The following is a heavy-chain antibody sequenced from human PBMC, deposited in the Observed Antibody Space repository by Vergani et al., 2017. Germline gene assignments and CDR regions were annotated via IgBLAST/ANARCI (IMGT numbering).Heavy chain of an antibody. CDR3: AWGAASKGDWFDP. J-gene: IGHJ5*02. Sequence: QVQLVQSGAEVKKPGASVKVSCKVSGYTLTELSMHWVRQAPGKGLEWMGGFDPEDGETIYAQKFQGRVTMTRDTSISTAYMELSRLRSEDTAVYYCAWGAASKGDWFDPWGQGTLVTVSS. V-gene: IGHV1-24*01. D-gene: IGHD2-15*01. CDR2: FDPEDGET. CDR1: GYTLTELS.